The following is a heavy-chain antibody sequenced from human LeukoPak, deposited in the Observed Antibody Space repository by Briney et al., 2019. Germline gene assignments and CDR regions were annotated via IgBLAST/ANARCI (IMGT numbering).Heavy chain of an antibody. CDR2: IYYTTNT. CDR3: ARRNHYYDSSGYYRY. J-gene: IGHJ4*02. V-gene: IGHV4-39*01. Sequence: SETLSLTCTVSNVSITSSAYYWAWIRQSPGKGLEWIGNIYYTTNTYYNPSLKSRVTISVDTSKEQFSLKLSSVTAADTAVYYCARRNHYYDSSGYYRYWGQGTLVTVSS. D-gene: IGHD3-22*01. CDR1: NVSITSSAYY.